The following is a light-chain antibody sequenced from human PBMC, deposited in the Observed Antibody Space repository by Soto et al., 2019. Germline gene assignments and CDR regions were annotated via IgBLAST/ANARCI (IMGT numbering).Light chain of an antibody. V-gene: IGKV3-20*01. Sequence: EIVLTQSPGTLSLSPGERATLSCRASQSVSSSYLAWYQQKPGQAPRLLIYGASSRATGIPDRFSGSGSGTDFTLTISRLEPEDFAGDDGQQYGSSPWTFGQGTKVEIK. CDR1: QSVSSSY. CDR3: QQYGSSPWT. J-gene: IGKJ1*01. CDR2: GAS.